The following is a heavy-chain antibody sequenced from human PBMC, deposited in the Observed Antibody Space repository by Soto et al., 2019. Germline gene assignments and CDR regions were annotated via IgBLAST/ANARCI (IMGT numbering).Heavy chain of an antibody. CDR3: ARPIVGAFYGMVV. CDR2: IYPGDSDT. D-gene: IGHD1-26*01. V-gene: IGHV5-51*01. Sequence: GESLKISCKASGYSFTSYWIGWVRQMPGKGLEWMGIIYPGDSDTRYSPSFQGQVTISADKSITTAYLRWSSLKASDTATYYCARPIVGAFYGMVVWGQGTTVTVSS. CDR1: GYSFTSYW. J-gene: IGHJ6*02.